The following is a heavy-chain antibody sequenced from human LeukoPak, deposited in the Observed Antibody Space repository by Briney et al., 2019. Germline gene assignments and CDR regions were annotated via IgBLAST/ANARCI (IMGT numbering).Heavy chain of an antibody. J-gene: IGHJ4*02. CDR1: GFTFSSYE. D-gene: IGHD2-8*01. V-gene: IGHV3-48*03. CDR3: ASSLLTTSPVLIANPFAY. Sequence: PGGSLRLSCAASGFTFSSYEVNWVRQAPGKGLEWVSYISRSGSTIHYADSVKGRFTISRDNAKNSLYLQMNSLRAEDTAVYYCASSLLTTSPVLIANPFAYGGQGTLVTVSS. CDR2: ISRSGSTI.